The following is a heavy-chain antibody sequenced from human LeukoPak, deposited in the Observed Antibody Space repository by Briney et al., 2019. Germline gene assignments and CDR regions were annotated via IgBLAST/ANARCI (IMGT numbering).Heavy chain of an antibody. D-gene: IGHD6-25*01. V-gene: IGHV3-48*03. CDR3: ARGGGRRYFDN. CDR2: ITGSGNYI. CDR1: GFTFSTCE. J-gene: IGHJ4*02. Sequence: GGSLRLSCAASGFTFSTCEMNWVRQAPGKGLEWVSYITGSGNYIYYADSVKGRFTISRDNSKNSLYLQMNSLTAEDTAIYYCARGGGRRYFDNWGQGTLVTVSS.